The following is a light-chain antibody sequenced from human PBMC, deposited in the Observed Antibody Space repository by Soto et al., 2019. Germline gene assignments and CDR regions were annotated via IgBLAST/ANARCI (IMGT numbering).Light chain of an antibody. CDR1: QSISPY. Sequence: DIQMTQSPSSLSASVGDRVTITCRASQSISPYLNWYQHKPGKAPKLLIFASSTLHSGVPSRFSGSGSGTDFTLTISALQPEDFATYYCQQTDTTPCSFGQGTKLETK. V-gene: IGKV1-39*01. J-gene: IGKJ2*04. CDR2: ASS. CDR3: QQTDTTPCS.